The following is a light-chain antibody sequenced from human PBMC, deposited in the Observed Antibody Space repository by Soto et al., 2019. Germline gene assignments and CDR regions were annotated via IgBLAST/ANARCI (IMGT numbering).Light chain of an antibody. CDR3: QQRSDWPYT. CDR1: QSVSSY. CDR2: DAS. J-gene: IGKJ4*01. Sequence: EIVLTQSPATLSLSPGERAALSCRASQSVSSYLAWYQQKPGQAPRLLIYDASKRVTGIPARFSGSGSGTDSTFIISSLESVDFAVYFCQQRSDWPYTFGGGTKVE. V-gene: IGKV3-11*01.